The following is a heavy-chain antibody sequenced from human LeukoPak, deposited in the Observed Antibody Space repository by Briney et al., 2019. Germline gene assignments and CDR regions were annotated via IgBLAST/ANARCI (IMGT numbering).Heavy chain of an antibody. Sequence: ASLKVSCKASGYTFTDNYIHWVRQAPGQGLEWMGWINADSGDIKYAQTFQGRVTMSRDTSLSTAYMEVSRLNYDDTAVYYCARYIPQGDWCDPWGQRTLVTVSS. CDR1: GYTFTDNY. CDR3: ARYIPQGDWCDP. D-gene: IGHD1-26*01. V-gene: IGHV1-2*02. CDR2: INADSGDI. J-gene: IGHJ5*02.